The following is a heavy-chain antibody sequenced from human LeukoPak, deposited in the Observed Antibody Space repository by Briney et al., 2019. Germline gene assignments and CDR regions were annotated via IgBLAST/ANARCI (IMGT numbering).Heavy chain of an antibody. J-gene: IGHJ5*02. CDR1: GYSFTSYW. D-gene: IGHD2-15*01. CDR3: ARLDLPAPPVVAATGGFDP. Sequence: GEPLKISCKGSGYSFTSYWIGWVRQMPGKGLEWMGIIYPGDSDTRYSPSFQGQVTISADKSISTAYLQWSSLKASDTAMYYCARLDLPAPPVVAATGGFDPWGQGTLVTVSS. V-gene: IGHV5-51*01. CDR2: IYPGDSDT.